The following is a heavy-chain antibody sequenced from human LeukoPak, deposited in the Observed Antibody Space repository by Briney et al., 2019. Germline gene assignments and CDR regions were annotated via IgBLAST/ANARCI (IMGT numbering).Heavy chain of an antibody. CDR2: FDPEDGET. D-gene: IGHD5-12*01. Sequence: ASVKVSCKVSGYTLTELSMQWVRQAPGKGLEWMGGFDPEDGETIYAQKFQGRVTMTEDTSTDTAYMELSSLRSEDTAVYYCATDLWIYYYYGMDVWGQGTTVTVSS. CDR1: GYTLTELS. CDR3: ATDLWIYYYYGMDV. V-gene: IGHV1-24*01. J-gene: IGHJ6*02.